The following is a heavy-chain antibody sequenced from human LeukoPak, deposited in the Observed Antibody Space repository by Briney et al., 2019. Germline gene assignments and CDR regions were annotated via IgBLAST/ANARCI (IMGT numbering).Heavy chain of an antibody. Sequence: SETLSLTCTVSGGSISSSSYYWVWIRPPPGKGLEWIGSIYYSGSTYYNPSLKSRVTISVDTSKNQFSLKLSSVTAADTAVYYCASERDRDDDLGDYWGQGTLVTVSS. CDR1: GGSISSSSYY. CDR2: IYYSGST. D-gene: IGHD2-15*01. J-gene: IGHJ4*02. CDR3: ASERDRDDDLGDY. V-gene: IGHV4-39*01.